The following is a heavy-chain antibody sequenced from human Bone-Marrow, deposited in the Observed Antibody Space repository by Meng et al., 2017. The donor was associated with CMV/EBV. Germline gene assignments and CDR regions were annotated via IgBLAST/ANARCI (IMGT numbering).Heavy chain of an antibody. CDR3: AKDISHDLCAFDI. D-gene: IGHD1-1*01. CDR1: GFTFDDYA. CDR2: ISWNSGSI. J-gene: IGHJ3*02. Sequence: GGSLRLSCAASGFTFDDYAMHWVRQAPGKGLEWVSGISWNSGSIGYADSVKGRFTISRDNAKNSLYLQMNSLRAEDTALYYCAKDISHDLCAFDIWGQGTMVTVSS. V-gene: IGHV3-9*01.